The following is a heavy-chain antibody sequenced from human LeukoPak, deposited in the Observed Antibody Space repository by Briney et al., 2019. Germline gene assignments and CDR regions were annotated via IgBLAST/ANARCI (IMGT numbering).Heavy chain of an antibody. Sequence: ASVKVSCKASGGTFSSYAISWVRQAPGQGLEWMGGIIRIFGTANYAQKFQGRVTITADKSTSTAYMELSSLRSEDTAVYYCARSDLYCSSTSCSAHAFDIWGQGTMDTVSS. CDR1: GGTFSSYA. V-gene: IGHV1-69*06. D-gene: IGHD2-2*01. CDR2: IIRIFGTA. J-gene: IGHJ3*02. CDR3: ARSDLYCSSTSCSAHAFDI.